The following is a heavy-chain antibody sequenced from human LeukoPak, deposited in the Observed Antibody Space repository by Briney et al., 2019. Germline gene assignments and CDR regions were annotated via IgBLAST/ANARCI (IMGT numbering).Heavy chain of an antibody. CDR1: GFTVSSSY. CDR3: AREGNYYDMDV. J-gene: IGHJ6*02. CDR2: IFSGGTT. V-gene: IGHV3-53*01. Sequence: PGGSLRLSCAASGFTVSSSYMSWVRQAPGKGLEWVSVIFSGGTTYYADSVKGRFTISRDNSKNTLYLQMNSLRAEDTAVYYCAREGNYYDMDVWGQGTMVTVSS.